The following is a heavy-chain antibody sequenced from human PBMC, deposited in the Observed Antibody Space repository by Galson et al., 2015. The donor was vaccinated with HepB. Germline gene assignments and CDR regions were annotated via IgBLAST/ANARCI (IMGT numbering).Heavy chain of an antibody. CDR3: AREGGYCSGGSCHHEGGNGMDV. D-gene: IGHD2-15*01. V-gene: IGHV1-46*01. J-gene: IGHJ6*02. Sequence: SVKVSCKASGYIFTSYYMHWVRQAPGQGLEWMGIINPSSGSTNYAQKFQGRVTMTRDTSTSTVYMELTSLTSEDMALYYCAREGGYCSGGSCHHEGGNGMDVWGQGTTVIVSS. CDR2: INPSSGST. CDR1: GYIFTSYY.